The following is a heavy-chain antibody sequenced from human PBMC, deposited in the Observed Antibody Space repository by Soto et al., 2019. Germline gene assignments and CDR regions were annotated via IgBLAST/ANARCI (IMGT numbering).Heavy chain of an antibody. Sequence: EVQLVESGGGLVKPGGSLRLSCAASRFTFSSYSMNWVRQAPGKGLEWVSSISSSSSYIYYADSVKGRFTISRDNAKNSLYLQMNSLRAEDTAVYYCAKEAGELSTRSFDYWGQGTLVTVSS. J-gene: IGHJ4*02. D-gene: IGHD3-16*02. CDR3: AKEAGELSTRSFDY. V-gene: IGHV3-21*01. CDR2: ISSSSSYI. CDR1: RFTFSSYS.